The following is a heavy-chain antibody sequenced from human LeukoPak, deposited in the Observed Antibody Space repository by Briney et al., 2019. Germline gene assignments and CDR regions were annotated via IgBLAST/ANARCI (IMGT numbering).Heavy chain of an antibody. CDR1: GGSFSGYY. CDR3: VRSSYYNSGSLNSYFDY. Sequence: SETLSLTCAVYGGSFSGYYWSWIRQPPGKGLEWIGEINHSGSTNYNPSLKSRVTISVDTSRNQFSLKMSSVTAADTAVYYCVRSSYYNSGSLNSYFDYWGRGSLVTVSS. CDR2: INHSGST. J-gene: IGHJ4*02. D-gene: IGHD3-10*01. V-gene: IGHV4-34*01.